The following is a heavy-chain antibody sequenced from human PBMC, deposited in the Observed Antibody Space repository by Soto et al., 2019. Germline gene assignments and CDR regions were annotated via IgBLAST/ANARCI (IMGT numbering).Heavy chain of an antibody. J-gene: IGHJ5*02. D-gene: IGHD4-17*01. CDR3: AKGERALITYGPFDP. CDR2: FSGLGDT. V-gene: IGHV3-23*01. Sequence: GGSLRLSCAASGFTFSSYAMSWVRQAPGKGLEWVSTFSGLGDTYYADSVKGRFTVSRDDSKNTLFLNMNSLRAAETAIYYCAKGERALITYGPFDPWGQGTLVTVSS. CDR1: GFTFSSYA.